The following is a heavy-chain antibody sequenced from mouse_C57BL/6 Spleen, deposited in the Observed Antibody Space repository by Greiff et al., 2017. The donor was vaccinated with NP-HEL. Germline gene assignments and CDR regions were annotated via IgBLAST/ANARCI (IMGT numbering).Heavy chain of an antibody. CDR2: IDPSDSYT. CDR1: GYTFTSYW. CDR3: ARSHGYYFDY. J-gene: IGHJ2*01. V-gene: IGHV1-50*01. D-gene: IGHD2-2*01. Sequence: QVQLQQPGAELVKPGASVKLSCKASGYTFTSYWMQWVKQRPGQGLEWIGEIDPSDSYTNYNQKFKGKATLTVDTSSSTAYMQLSSLTSEDSAVYYCARSHGYYFDYWGQGTTRTVSS.